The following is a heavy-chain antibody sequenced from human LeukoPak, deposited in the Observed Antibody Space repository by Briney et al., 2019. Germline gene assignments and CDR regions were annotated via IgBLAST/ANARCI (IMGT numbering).Heavy chain of an antibody. Sequence: GGSLRLSCAASGFTFSSYWMNWARQAPGKGLEWVASISHNGNVKYYVDSVKGRFTISRDNAKNPLYLQMSNFRAEDTAVYFCARGAGLDVWGHGATVTVSS. J-gene: IGHJ6*02. CDR1: GFTFSSYW. V-gene: IGHV3-7*03. CDR2: ISHNGNVK. D-gene: IGHD3-16*01. CDR3: ARGAGLDV.